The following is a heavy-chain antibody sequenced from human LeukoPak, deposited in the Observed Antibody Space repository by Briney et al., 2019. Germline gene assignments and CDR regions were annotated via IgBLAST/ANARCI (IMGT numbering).Heavy chain of an antibody. D-gene: IGHD2/OR15-2a*01. CDR2: IYYSGTT. J-gene: IGHJ4*02. CDR1: GGSISNYY. CDR3: AGPSTRRSAGATLDY. V-gene: IGHV4-59*08. Sequence: SETLSLTCTVSGGSISNYYWSWIRQPPGKGLEWIGFIYYSGTTNYNPSLKTRVTISVDASKNQFSLRLSSVTAADTAVYYCAGPSTRRSAGATLDYWGQGTLVTVSS.